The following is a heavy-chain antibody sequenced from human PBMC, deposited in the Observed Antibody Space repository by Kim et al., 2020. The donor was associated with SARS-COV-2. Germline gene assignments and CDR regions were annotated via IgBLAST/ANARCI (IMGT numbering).Heavy chain of an antibody. Sequence: SETLSLTCAVYGGSFSDYNWNWIRQPPGKGLEWIGEVSHSGSTDYNPSLKSRVTISVDTSKNQFSLNLNSVTAADTAVYYCARGRRSVPVVTSTRLYNWLDPWGQGALVTVSS. CDR2: VSHSGST. CDR1: GGSFSDYN. D-gene: IGHD2-15*01. V-gene: IGHV4-34*01. J-gene: IGHJ5*02. CDR3: ARGRRSVPVVTSTRLYNWLDP.